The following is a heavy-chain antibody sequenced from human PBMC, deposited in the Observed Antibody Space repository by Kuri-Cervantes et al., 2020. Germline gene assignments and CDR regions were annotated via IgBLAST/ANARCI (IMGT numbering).Heavy chain of an antibody. D-gene: IGHD3-9*01. CDR2: ISYDGSNK. J-gene: IGHJ6*02. Sequence: LSLTCAASGFTFSSYGMHWVRQAPGKGLEWEAVISYDGSNKYYADSVKGRFTISRDNSKNTLYLQMNSLRAEDTAVYYCRLRYFDWLGGTDVWGQGTTVTVSS. CDR1: GFTFSSYG. V-gene: IGHV3-30*03. CDR3: RLRYFDWLGGTDV.